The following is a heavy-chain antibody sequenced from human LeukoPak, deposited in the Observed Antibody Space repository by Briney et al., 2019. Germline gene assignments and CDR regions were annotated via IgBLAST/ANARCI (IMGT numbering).Heavy chain of an antibody. CDR1: GFTFSSYS. J-gene: IGHJ4*02. V-gene: IGHV3-21*01. CDR3: ARGGYSYGYEGFDY. Sequence: GGSLRLSCAASGFTFSSYSMNWVRQAPGRGLEWVSSISSSSSYIYYADSVKGRFTISRDNAKNSLYLQMNSLRAEDTAVYYCARGGYSYGYEGFDYWGQGTLVTVSS. CDR2: ISSSSSYI. D-gene: IGHD5-18*01.